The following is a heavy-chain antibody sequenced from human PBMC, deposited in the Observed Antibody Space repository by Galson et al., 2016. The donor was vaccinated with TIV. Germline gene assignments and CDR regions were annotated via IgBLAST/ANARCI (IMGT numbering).Heavy chain of an antibody. J-gene: IGHJ4*02. CDR1: GFTFSDSA. CDR3: TTRPGPGKPRIDY. CDR2: INNKANTHAT. Sequence: LRLSCAVSGFTFSDSAMHWVRQASGKGLEWIGRINNKANTHATEYTASLKGRFTISRDDSRNTAYLQMNNLKTEDTSVYYCTTRPGPGKPRIDYWGQGTLVTVSS. D-gene: IGHD1-14*01. V-gene: IGHV3-73*01.